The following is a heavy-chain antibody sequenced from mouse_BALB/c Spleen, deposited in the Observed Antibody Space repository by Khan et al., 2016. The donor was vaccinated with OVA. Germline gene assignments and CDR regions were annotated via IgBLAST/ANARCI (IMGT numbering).Heavy chain of an antibody. V-gene: IGHV9-3-1*01. CDR2: INTYTGEP. CDR3: ARPPYFSYAMDN. CDR1: GHTFTNYG. J-gene: IGHJ4*01. Sequence: QIQLVQSGPELKKPGETVKISCKASGHTFTNYGMNWVKQAPGKGLKWMGWINTYTGEPTYADDFNGRFAFSLETSASTAYLQINNLKNVDTATYFCARPPYFSYAMDNWGQGTSVTVSS. D-gene: IGHD2-10*01.